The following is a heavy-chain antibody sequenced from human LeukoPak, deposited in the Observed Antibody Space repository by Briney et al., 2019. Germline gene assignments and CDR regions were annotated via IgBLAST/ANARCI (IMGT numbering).Heavy chain of an antibody. J-gene: IGHJ4*02. V-gene: IGHV1-69*05. CDR2: IIPIFSTA. CDR1: GGTFTSYA. D-gene: IGHD2-15*01. CDR3: AIERGGNFDY. Sequence: ASVKVSFKASGGTFTSYAISWVRQPPGQGLEWMGGIIPIFSTANYSQKFQGRVTITTDESKSTDYLELNSLRSEDKALYYCAIERGGNFDYWGQGNLFTVSP.